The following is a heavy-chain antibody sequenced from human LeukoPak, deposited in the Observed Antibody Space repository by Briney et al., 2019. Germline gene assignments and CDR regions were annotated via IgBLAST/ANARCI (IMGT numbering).Heavy chain of an antibody. D-gene: IGHD1-14*01. J-gene: IGHJ4*02. Sequence: ASVKVSCKASGYTFTGYYMHGVTQPPGQGLEWMGCTNPNSGGTNYAQKFQGRVTMTRETSISTAYMELSRLRSDDTAVYSCATPNRDYWGQGTLVTVSS. CDR3: ATPNRDY. CDR2: TNPNSGGT. CDR1: GYTFTGYY. V-gene: IGHV1-2*02.